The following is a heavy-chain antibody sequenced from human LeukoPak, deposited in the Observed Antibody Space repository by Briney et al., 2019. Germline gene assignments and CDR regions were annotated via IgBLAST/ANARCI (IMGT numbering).Heavy chain of an antibody. CDR3: AKREYYYYYMDV. CDR2: ISSSGSTI. V-gene: IGHV3-11*01. Sequence: SGGCLRLSCAVYGFTFSDYYISWIRQAPGKGLGWVSYISSSGSTIYYADSVKGRFTISRDNSKNTLYLQMNSLRAEDTAVYYCAKREYYYYYMDVWGKGTTVTVSS. D-gene: IGHD1-1*01. CDR1: GFTFSDYY. J-gene: IGHJ6*03.